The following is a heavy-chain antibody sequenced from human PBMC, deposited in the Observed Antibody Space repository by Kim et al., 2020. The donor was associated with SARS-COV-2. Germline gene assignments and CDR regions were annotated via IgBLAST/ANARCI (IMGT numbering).Heavy chain of an antibody. J-gene: IGHJ4*02. Sequence: TAYAAPVKGRFTMSRDDSKNTLHLQMNSLETEDTGVYYCTTLISAAGRGYWGQGTLVTVSS. D-gene: IGHD6-13*01. V-gene: IGHV3-15*01. CDR2: T. CDR3: TTLISAAGRGY.